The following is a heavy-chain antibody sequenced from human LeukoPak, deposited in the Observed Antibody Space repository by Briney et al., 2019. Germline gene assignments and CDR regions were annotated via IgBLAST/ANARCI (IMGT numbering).Heavy chain of an antibody. CDR3: ATSSGWYPKYFDY. J-gene: IGHJ4*02. Sequence: GGSLRLSCAASGFTFSSYPMSWVRQAPGKGLEWVSAISGSGGGTYYADSAKGRFTISRDNSKNTLYLQMNSLRAEDTALYYCATSSGWYPKYFDYWGQGTLVTVSS. V-gene: IGHV3-23*01. D-gene: IGHD6-19*01. CDR1: GFTFSSYP. CDR2: ISGSGGGT.